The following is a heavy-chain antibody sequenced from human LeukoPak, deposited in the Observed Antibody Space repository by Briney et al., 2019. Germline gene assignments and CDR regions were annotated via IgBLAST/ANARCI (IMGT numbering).Heavy chain of an antibody. CDR1: GGSINSIYW. CDR2: IQHSGNI. CDR3: ARNYESGYSIGP. J-gene: IGHJ5*02. D-gene: IGHD3-3*01. Sequence: SETLSLTCAVSGGSINSIYWWSWVRQPPGKGLEWIGEIQHSGNINYNLSLKSRVTISVDKSKNQFSLTVTSVTAADTAIYYCARNYESGYSIGPWGQGTLVTVSS. V-gene: IGHV4-4*02.